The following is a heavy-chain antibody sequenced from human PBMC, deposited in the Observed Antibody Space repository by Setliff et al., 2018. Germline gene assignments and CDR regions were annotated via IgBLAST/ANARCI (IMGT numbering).Heavy chain of an antibody. CDR1: GFTFSSYA. V-gene: IGHV3-23*01. CDR2: ITISGGGT. CDR3: ARDLSLWFGELRVYYYGMDV. Sequence: GGSLRLSCAPSGFTFSSYAMSWVRQAPGKGLEWVSTITISGGGTYYADSVKGRFTISRDNSKNTLYLQMNSLRADDTAIYYCARDLSLWFGELRVYYYGMDVWGQGTTVTVSS. D-gene: IGHD3-10*01. J-gene: IGHJ6*02.